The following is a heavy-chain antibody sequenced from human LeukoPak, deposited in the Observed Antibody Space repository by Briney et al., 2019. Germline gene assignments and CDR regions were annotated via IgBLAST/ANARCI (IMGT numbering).Heavy chain of an antibody. CDR1: GFTVSSNY. D-gene: IGHD5-18*01. CDR3: AASAMVNGMDV. CDR2: IYSGGST. J-gene: IGHJ6*02. Sequence: PGGSLRLSCAASGFTVSSNYMCWVRQAPGKGLEWVSVIYSGGSTYYADSVKGRFTISRDNSKNTLYLQMNSLRAEDTAVYYCAASAMVNGMDVWGQGTTVTVSS. V-gene: IGHV3-66*02.